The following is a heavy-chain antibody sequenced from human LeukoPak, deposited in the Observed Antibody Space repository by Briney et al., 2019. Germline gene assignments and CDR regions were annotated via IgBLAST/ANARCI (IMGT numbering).Heavy chain of an antibody. V-gene: IGHV1-69*13. D-gene: IGHD5-24*01. CDR2: IIPIFGTA. J-gene: IGHJ6*02. CDR1: GGTFSSYA. Sequence: GASVKVSCKASGGTFSSYAISWVRQAPGQGLEWMGGIIPIFGTANYAQKFQGRVTITADESTSTAYMELSSLRSEDTAVYYCARDLVEMATITDYYYYGMDVWGQGTTVTVS. CDR3: ARDLVEMATITDYYYYGMDV.